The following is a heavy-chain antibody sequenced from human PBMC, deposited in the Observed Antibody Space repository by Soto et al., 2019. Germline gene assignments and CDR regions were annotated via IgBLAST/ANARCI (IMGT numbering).Heavy chain of an antibody. J-gene: IGHJ5*02. CDR3: VRDYLLTGFDP. CDR2: VYYSGST. V-gene: IGHV4-59*01. Sequence: XETLSLTCTVSGGSISNYYWTWVRQPPGKGLEWIGYVYYSGSTNYNPSLESRVTISIDASKNQFSLKMKSVTAADTAVYYCVRDYLLTGFDPWGQGALVTVSS. D-gene: IGHD3-9*01. CDR1: GGSISNYY.